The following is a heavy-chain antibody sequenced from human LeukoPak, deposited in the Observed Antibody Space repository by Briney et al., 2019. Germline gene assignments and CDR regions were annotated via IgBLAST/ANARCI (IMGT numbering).Heavy chain of an antibody. J-gene: IGHJ4*02. CDR1: GFTVSSNY. CDR2: IYSGGST. V-gene: IGHV3-53*01. CDR3: ARFRGDSSGWNRGFYYFDY. Sequence: GGSLRLSCAASGFTVSSNYMSWVRQAPGKGLEWVSVIYSGGSTYYADSVKGRFTISRDNSKNTLYLQMNSLRAVDTAVYYCARFRGDSSGWNRGFYYFDYWGQGTLVTVSS. D-gene: IGHD6-19*01.